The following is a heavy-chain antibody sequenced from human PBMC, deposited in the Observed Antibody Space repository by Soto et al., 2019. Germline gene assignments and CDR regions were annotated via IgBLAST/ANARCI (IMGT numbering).Heavy chain of an antibody. J-gene: IGHJ4*02. V-gene: IGHV3-74*01. CDR1: GFTFRSHW. CDR2: ISGDGSST. Sequence: GGSLRLSCAASGFTFRSHWMHWVRQAPGKGLVWASRISGDGSSTHYADSVKGRFTISRDNAKNTLYLQMNSLRAEDTAVYYCARGGNYVFDYWGQGTLVTVSS. D-gene: IGHD1-26*01. CDR3: ARGGNYVFDY.